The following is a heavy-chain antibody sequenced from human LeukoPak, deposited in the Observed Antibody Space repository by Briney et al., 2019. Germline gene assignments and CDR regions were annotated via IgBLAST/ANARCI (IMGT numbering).Heavy chain of an antibody. CDR3: AKVGSSGWSAYYYYYMDV. CDR1: GFTFSSYS. J-gene: IGHJ6*03. CDR2: ISSSSSYI. D-gene: IGHD6-19*01. V-gene: IGHV3-21*01. Sequence: GGSLRLSCAASGFTFSSYSMNWVRQAPGKGLEWVSSISSSSSYIYYADSVKGRFTISRDNAKNSLYLQMNSLRAEDTAVYYCAKVGSSGWSAYYYYYMDVWGKGTTVTVSS.